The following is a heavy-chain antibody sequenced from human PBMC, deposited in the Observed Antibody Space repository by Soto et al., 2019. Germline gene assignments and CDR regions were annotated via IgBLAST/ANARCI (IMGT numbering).Heavy chain of an antibody. J-gene: IGHJ6*03. D-gene: IGHD6-19*01. CDR3: ARVRGIAVAGTYYYYYYMDV. CDR2: IYSGGST. V-gene: IGHV3-66*01. Sequence: PGGSLRLSCAASGFTVSSNYMSWVRQAPGKGLEWVSVIYSGGSTYYADSVKGRFTISRDNSKNTLYLQMNSLRAEDTAVYCCARVRGIAVAGTYYYYYYMDVWGKGTTVTVSS. CDR1: GFTVSSNY.